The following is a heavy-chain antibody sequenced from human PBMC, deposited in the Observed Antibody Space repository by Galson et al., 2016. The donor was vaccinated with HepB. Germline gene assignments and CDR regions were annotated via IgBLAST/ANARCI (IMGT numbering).Heavy chain of an antibody. Sequence: SLRLSCAASGFTFSSYAMHWVRQAPGKGLEWEALISYDGGNKYYADSVKGRFTISRDNSKNTLYLQVNSLRAEDTAVYYCARGANTVAADYWGQGTLVTVSS. V-gene: IGHV3-30*04. CDR2: ISYDGGNK. D-gene: IGHD6-19*01. CDR1: GFTFSSYA. J-gene: IGHJ4*02. CDR3: ARGANTVAADY.